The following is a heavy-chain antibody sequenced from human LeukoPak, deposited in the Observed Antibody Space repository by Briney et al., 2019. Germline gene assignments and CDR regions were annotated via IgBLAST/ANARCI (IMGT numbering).Heavy chain of an antibody. V-gene: IGHV3-13*01. CDR2: IGTAGDT. Sequence: PGGSLRLSCAASGFTFGRDDMNWVRQGTGKGLEWVSGIGTAGDTDNPASVKGRFTISREHAKNSLYLQMNSLRAGDTAVSYCARGQERIILTEVVLRKGLHWGQGTLVTVPS. J-gene: IGHJ4*02. CDR1: GFTFGRDD. CDR3: ARGQERIILTEVVLRKGLH. D-gene: IGHD3-22*01.